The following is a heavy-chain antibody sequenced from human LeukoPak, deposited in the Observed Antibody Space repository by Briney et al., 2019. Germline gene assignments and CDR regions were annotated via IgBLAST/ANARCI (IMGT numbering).Heavy chain of an antibody. V-gene: IGHV3-21*01. CDR3: ARVLLERPGIDSFDM. Sequence: GGSLRLSCAASGFTFSSYSMNWVRQAPGKGLEWVSSISSSSSYIYYADSVKGRFTISRDNAKNSLYLQMNSLRAEDTAVYYCARVLLERPGIDSFDMWGQGTMVTVSS. J-gene: IGHJ3*02. CDR2: ISSSSSYI. D-gene: IGHD1-1*01. CDR1: GFTFSSYS.